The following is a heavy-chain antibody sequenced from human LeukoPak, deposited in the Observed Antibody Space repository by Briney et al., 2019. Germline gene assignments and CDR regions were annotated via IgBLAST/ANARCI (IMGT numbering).Heavy chain of an antibody. Sequence: GASVKVSCKASGRTFSSYAISWVRQAPGQGLEWMGGIIPIFGTANYAQKFQGRVTITADESTSTAYMELSSLRSEDTAVYYCARLRTAGLGGSYYFDYWGQGTLVTVSS. CDR2: IIPIFGTA. CDR1: GRTFSSYA. J-gene: IGHJ4*02. D-gene: IGHD1-26*01. CDR3: ARLRTAGLGGSYYFDY. V-gene: IGHV1-69*13.